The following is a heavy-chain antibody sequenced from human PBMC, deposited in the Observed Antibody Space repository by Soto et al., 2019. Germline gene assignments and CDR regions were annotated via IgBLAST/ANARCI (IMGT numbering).Heavy chain of an antibody. CDR2: IYWDDEK. CDR3: ARRSLGDFGDF. J-gene: IGHJ4*02. V-gene: IGHV2-5*02. D-gene: IGHD3-3*01. Sequence: SSPTLVNPTQTLTLTCSFSGFSLTTSAVGVGWLRQPPGKALEWLALIYWDDEKRYSPSLMSRLTITKDTSKNQVVLIMTNMDPTDTATYYCARRSLGDFGDFWGPGSLVTVSS. CDR1: GFSLTTSAVG.